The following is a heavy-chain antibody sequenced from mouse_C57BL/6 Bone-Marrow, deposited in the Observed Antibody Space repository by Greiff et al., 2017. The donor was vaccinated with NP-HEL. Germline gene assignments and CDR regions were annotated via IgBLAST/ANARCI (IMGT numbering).Heavy chain of an antibody. CDR2: INPSSGYT. D-gene: IGHD1-1*02. V-gene: IGHV1-4*01. CDR3: ARWGWYYAMDY. Sequence: VKLVESGAELARPGASVKMSCKASGYTFTSYTMHWVKQRPGQGLEWIGYINPSSGYTKYNQKFKDKATLTADKSSSTAYMQLSSLTSEDSAVYYCARWGWYYAMDYWGQGTSVTVSS. J-gene: IGHJ4*01. CDR1: GYTFTSYT.